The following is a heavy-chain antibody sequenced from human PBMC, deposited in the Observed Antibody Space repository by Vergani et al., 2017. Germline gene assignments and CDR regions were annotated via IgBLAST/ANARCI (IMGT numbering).Heavy chain of an antibody. CDR3: ARGRRPVASSYYDSSGYYFSDYFDY. CDR2: INPKSGGT. D-gene: IGHD3-22*01. V-gene: IGHV1-2*02. J-gene: IGHJ4*02. Sequence: QVLLVQSGAEVKKPGASVKVSCKASGYTFTGYYMHWVRQAPGQGLEWMGWINPKSGGTNYAQEFQGRVTMTRDTSISTAYMELSRLRSDDTAVYYCARGRRPVASSYYDSSGYYFSDYFDYWGQGTLVPVSS. CDR1: GYTFTGYY.